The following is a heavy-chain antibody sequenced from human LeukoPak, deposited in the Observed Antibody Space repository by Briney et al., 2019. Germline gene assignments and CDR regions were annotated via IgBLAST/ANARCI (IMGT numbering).Heavy chain of an antibody. CDR2: ISYDGSNK. CDR3: AKDLTFYCSGGSCYSAVFDY. J-gene: IGHJ4*02. V-gene: IGHV3-30-3*01. Sequence: GGSLRLSCAASGFTFSSYAMHWVRQAPGKGLEWVAVISYDGSNKYYADSVKGRFTISRDNSKNTLYLQMNSLRAEDTAVYYCAKDLTFYCSGGSCYSAVFDYWGQGTLVTVSS. CDR1: GFTFSSYA. D-gene: IGHD2-15*01.